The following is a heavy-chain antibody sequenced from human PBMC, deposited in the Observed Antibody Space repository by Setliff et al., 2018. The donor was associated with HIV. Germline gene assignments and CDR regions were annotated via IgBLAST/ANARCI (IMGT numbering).Heavy chain of an antibody. D-gene: IGHD2-15*01. J-gene: IGHJ4*02. Sequence: SETLSLTCTVSGGSISRGYYWSWIRQPPGKGLEWIGEINHSGSTNYNPSLKSRVTISVDTSTNQFSLKLSSVTAADTAVYYCAKARRVADFDYWGQGTLVTVSS. CDR3: AKARRVADFDY. CDR1: GGSISRGYY. V-gene: IGHV4-34*01. CDR2: INHSGST.